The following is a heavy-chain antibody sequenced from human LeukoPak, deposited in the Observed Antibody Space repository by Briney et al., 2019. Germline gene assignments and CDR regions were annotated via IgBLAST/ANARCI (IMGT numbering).Heavy chain of an antibody. D-gene: IGHD3-3*01. J-gene: IGHJ5*02. V-gene: IGHV1-2*02. Sequence: ASVKVSCKASGYTFTGYYMHWVRQAPGQGLEWMGWINPNSGGTNYAQKFQGRVTMTRDTSISTAYMELSRLRSDDTAVYYCARDLLRVFGVVSQNWLDPWGQGTLVTVSS. CDR3: ARDLLRVFGVVSQNWLDP. CDR2: INPNSGGT. CDR1: GYTFTGYY.